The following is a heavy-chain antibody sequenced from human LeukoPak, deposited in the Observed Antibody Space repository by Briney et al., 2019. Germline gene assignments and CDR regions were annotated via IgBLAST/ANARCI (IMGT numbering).Heavy chain of an antibody. V-gene: IGHV3-30-3*01. CDR2: ISYDGSNK. D-gene: IGHD6-13*01. Sequence: GGSLRLSCAASGFTFSSYAMHWVRQAPGKGLEWVAVISYDGSNKYYADSVKGRFTISRDNSKNTLYLQMNSLRAEDTAVYYCARDLVDIAAAGNFDYWGQGTLVTVSS. CDR1: GFTFSSYA. CDR3: ARDLVDIAAAGNFDY. J-gene: IGHJ4*02.